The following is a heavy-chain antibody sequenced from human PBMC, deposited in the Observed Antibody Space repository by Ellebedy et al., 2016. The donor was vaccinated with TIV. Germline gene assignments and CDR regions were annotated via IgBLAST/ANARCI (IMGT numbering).Heavy chain of an antibody. Sequence: GESLKISCAGSGFMSSSYWMSWVRQAPGKGLEWVGGYTNYADAVKGRFTISTHNSRNTLYLQMTNLRTEDTAVYYCAKGSFSFGDKSERIYSFQYWGQGTLVTVSS. D-gene: IGHD3-10*01. V-gene: IGHV3-53*04. J-gene: IGHJ4*02. CDR2: GYT. CDR3: AKGSFSFGDKSERIYSFQY. CDR1: GFMSSSYW.